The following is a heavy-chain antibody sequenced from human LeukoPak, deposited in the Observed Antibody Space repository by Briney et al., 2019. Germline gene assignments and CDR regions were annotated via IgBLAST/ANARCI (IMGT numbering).Heavy chain of an antibody. V-gene: IGHV1-69*06. D-gene: IGHD2-15*01. CDR2: IIPIFGTA. J-gene: IGHJ4*02. CDR3: ARHSSKVAPIDY. CDR1: GGTFSSYA. Sequence: GSSVKVSCKASGGTFSSYAISWVRQAPGQGLEWMGGIIPIFGTANYAQKFQGRVTITADKSTSTAYMELSSLRSEDTAGYYCARHSSKVAPIDYWGQGTLVTVSS.